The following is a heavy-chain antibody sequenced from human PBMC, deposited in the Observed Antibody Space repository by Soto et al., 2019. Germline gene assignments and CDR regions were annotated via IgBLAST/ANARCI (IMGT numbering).Heavy chain of an antibody. D-gene: IGHD5-12*01. CDR3: ASDRGSATIGFRFDP. Sequence: ASVKVSCKASGDTFTSYGISGVRQAPGQGLEWMGWISAYNGNTNYAQKLQGRVTMTTDTSTSTAYMELRSLRSDDTAVYYCASDRGSATIGFRFDPWGQGTLVTVSS. CDR1: GDTFTSYG. J-gene: IGHJ5*02. CDR2: ISAYNGNT. V-gene: IGHV1-18*01.